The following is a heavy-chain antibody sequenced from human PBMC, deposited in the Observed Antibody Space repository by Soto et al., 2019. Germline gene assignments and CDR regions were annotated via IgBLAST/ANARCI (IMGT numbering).Heavy chain of an antibody. CDR2: LYSDGTT. V-gene: IGHV3-66*01. CDR3: AVDTTETTLTNFYS. Sequence: EVQLVESGVGLVQPGGSLRLSCAASGLTVSNSYMNWVRKAPGEELEWVSSLYSDGTTYYADSVKGRFTISRDRSKNTLYHQIHTLRAAETAGYYCAVDTTETTLTNFYSWGQGSLVIVSS. CDR1: GLTVSNSY. J-gene: IGHJ4*02. D-gene: IGHD5-18*01.